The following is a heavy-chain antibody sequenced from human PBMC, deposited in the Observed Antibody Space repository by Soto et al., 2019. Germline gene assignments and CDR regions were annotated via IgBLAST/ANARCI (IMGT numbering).Heavy chain of an antibody. J-gene: IGHJ4*02. V-gene: IGHV3-72*01. D-gene: IGHD1-7*01. CDR2: SRDKGNSYST. CDR3: TRCIIGTTSSDY. CDR1: GFTFSDFY. Sequence: EVQLVESGGGLVQPGGSLRLSCAGSGFTFSDFYIDWVRQAPGKGLEWVGRSRDKGNSYSTDYAASVKGRFTISRDASKNSLSQQMNSLKTEDTALYYCTRCIIGTTSSDYWGQATLVTVSS.